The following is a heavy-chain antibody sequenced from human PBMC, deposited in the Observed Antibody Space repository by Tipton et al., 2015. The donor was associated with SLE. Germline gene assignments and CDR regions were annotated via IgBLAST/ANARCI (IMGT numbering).Heavy chain of an antibody. CDR2: ISSSTSTTI. J-gene: IGHJ4*02. V-gene: IGHV3-48*01. CDR3: ALDFWSGYFRYFDH. Sequence: SLRLSCAASGFSFSSYGMNWVRQAPGKGLEWVSYISSSTSTTIYYADSVKGRFTISRDDAKNSLYLQMNSLRAEDTAVYYCALDFWSGYFRYFDHWGQGSLVTVSS. CDR1: GFSFSSYG. D-gene: IGHD3-3*01.